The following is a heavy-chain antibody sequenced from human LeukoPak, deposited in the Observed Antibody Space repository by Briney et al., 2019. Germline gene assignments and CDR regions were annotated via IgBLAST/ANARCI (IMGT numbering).Heavy chain of an antibody. J-gene: IGHJ4*02. CDR1: GASISSSGYF. CDR3: ARFWDGYNSYYFDY. CDR2: IYSSGTT. Sequence: KPSETLSLTCTVSGASISSSGYFWGWIRQPPGKGLEWIGNIYSSGTTYYNPSLESRLTISVDTSKNQFSLKLSSVSAADTAVYYCARFWDGYNSYYFDYWGQGTLVTVSS. V-gene: IGHV4-39*01. D-gene: IGHD5-24*01.